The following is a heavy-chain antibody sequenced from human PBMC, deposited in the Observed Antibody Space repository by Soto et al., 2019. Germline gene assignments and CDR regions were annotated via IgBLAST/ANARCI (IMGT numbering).Heavy chain of an antibody. CDR1: GITFSKFG. CDR3: AKDSDQMLFDYYYYGMDV. V-gene: IGHV3-30*18. Sequence: QVQLVESGGGVVQPGGSLRLSCEASGITFSKFGIHWVRQAPGKGLEWVAVVSYDGSFKYYADSVKGRFTIFRDKSKNTLYLQMNSLRPEDSALYYCAKDSDQMLFDYYYYGMDVWGQGTTVTVSS. D-gene: IGHD2-2*01. CDR2: VSYDGSFK. J-gene: IGHJ6*02.